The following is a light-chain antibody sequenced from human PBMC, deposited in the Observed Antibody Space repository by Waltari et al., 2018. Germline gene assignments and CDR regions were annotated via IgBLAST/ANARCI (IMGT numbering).Light chain of an antibody. J-gene: IGLJ3*02. CDR1: SGSVSFTSY. CDR3: ALYMGSGIWV. Sequence: QTVVTQEPSLSVSPGGTVTLTCALSSGSVSFTSYATWYQQTPGQPPRTLMHKANRRSSGVPDRFSGSILGNKAALTITGAQAEDESDYYCALYMGSGIWVFGGGTKLTVL. CDR2: KAN. V-gene: IGLV8-61*01.